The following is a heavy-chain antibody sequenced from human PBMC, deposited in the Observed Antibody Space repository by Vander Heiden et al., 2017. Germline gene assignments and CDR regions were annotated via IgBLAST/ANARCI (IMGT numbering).Heavy chain of an antibody. CDR3: ARSGSVAHAFDI. CDR2: IYYSGST. Sequence: QLQLQESGPGLVKPSETLSLTCTVPGGSISSSSYYWGWIRQPPGKGLEWIGSIYYSGSTYYNPSLKSRVTISVDTSKNQFSLKLSSVTAADTAVYYCARSGSVAHAFDIWGQGTMVTVSS. V-gene: IGHV4-39*01. D-gene: IGHD2-15*01. J-gene: IGHJ3*02. CDR1: GGSISSSSYY.